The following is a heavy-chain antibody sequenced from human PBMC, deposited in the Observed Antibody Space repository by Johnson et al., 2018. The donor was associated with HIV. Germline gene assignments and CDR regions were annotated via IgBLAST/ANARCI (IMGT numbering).Heavy chain of an antibody. CDR2: IYSGGST. CDR1: GFTFSSYW. Sequence: VQLVESGGGLVQPGGSLRLSCAASGFTFSSYWMSWVRQAPGKGLEWVAVIYSGGSTYYVDSVKGRFTISRDNSKNTLYLQMNSLRAEDTAVYYCASFWATGAFDIWGQGTMVTVSS. D-gene: IGHD3-10*01. J-gene: IGHJ3*02. CDR3: ASFWATGAFDI. V-gene: IGHV3-66*01.